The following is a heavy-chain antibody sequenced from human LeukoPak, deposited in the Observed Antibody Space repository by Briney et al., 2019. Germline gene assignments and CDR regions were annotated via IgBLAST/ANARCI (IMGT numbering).Heavy chain of an antibody. CDR2: IIPIFGTA. CDR1: GGTFSSYA. Sequence: ASVKVSCKASGGTFSSYAISWMRQAPGQGLEWMGGIIPIFGTANYAQKFQGRVTITADESTSTAYMELSSLRSEDTAVYYCASAQSIAAAGNLNWFDPWGQGTLVTVSS. D-gene: IGHD6-13*01. J-gene: IGHJ5*02. V-gene: IGHV1-69*13. CDR3: ASAQSIAAAGNLNWFDP.